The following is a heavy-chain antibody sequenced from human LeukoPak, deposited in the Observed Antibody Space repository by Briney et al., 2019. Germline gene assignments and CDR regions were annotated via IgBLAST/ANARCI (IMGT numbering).Heavy chain of an antibody. CDR3: ASSTMVRGPRFDY. CDR2: ISYDGSNK. CDR1: GFTFSSYA. V-gene: IGHV3-30*04. Sequence: GRSLRLSCAASGFTFSSYAMHWVRQAPGKGLEWVAVISYDGSNKYYADSVKGRFTISRDNSKNTLYLQMNSLRAEDTAVYYCASSTMVRGPRFDYWGQGTLVTVSS. D-gene: IGHD3-10*01. J-gene: IGHJ4*02.